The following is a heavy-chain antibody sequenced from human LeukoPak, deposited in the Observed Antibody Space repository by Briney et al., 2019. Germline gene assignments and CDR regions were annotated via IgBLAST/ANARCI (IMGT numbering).Heavy chain of an antibody. Sequence: ASVKVSCKASGYTFTGYYMHWVRQAPGQGLDWMGWINPNSGGTNYAQKFQGRVTMTRDTSISTAYMELSRLRSDDTAVYYCAGYIVATKGRLIDYWGQGTLVTVSS. CDR3: AGYIVATKGRLIDY. V-gene: IGHV1-2*02. D-gene: IGHD5-12*01. CDR2: INPNSGGT. CDR1: GYTFTGYY. J-gene: IGHJ4*02.